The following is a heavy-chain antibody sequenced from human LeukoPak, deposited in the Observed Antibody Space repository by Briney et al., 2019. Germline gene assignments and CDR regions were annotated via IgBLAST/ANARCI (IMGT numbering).Heavy chain of an antibody. J-gene: IGHJ5*02. D-gene: IGHD3-16*01. CDR1: GGSISSNIDC. CDR2: MFYNGAT. CDR3: ARHYGP. Sequence: SETLSLTCSVSGGSISSNIDCWAWIRQPPGKGLEWIGCMFYNGATYNNPSLKSRVTLSVDTSKSQFSLKMTSVTAADTAVYYCARHYGPWGQGTLVTVSS. V-gene: IGHV4-39*01.